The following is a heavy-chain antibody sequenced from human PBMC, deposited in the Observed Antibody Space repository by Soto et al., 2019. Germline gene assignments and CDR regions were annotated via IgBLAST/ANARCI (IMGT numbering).Heavy chain of an antibody. D-gene: IGHD4-17*01. CDR1: GGSISSSSYY. V-gene: IGHV4-39*01. Sequence: SETLSLTCTVSGGSISSSSYYWGWIRQPPGKGLEWIGSIYYSGSTYYNPSLKSRVTISVDTSKNQFSLKLSSVTAADTAVYYCARSFHYGDYVDYYYGMDVWGQGTTVTVS. J-gene: IGHJ6*02. CDR2: IYYSGST. CDR3: ARSFHYGDYVDYYYGMDV.